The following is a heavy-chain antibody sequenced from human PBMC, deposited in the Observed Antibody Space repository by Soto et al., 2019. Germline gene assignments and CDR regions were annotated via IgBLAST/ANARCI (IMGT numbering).Heavy chain of an antibody. CDR1: GYTFTSYD. V-gene: IGHV1-8*01. Sequence: RASAKVSCKASGYTFTSYDINWVRQATGQGLEWMGWMNPNSGNTGYAQKFQGRVTMTRNTSISTAYMELSSLRSEDTAVYYCAGRYYTRYYYYGMDVWGQGTTVTVSS. D-gene: IGHD3-10*01. J-gene: IGHJ6*02. CDR2: MNPNSGNT. CDR3: AGRYYTRYYYYGMDV.